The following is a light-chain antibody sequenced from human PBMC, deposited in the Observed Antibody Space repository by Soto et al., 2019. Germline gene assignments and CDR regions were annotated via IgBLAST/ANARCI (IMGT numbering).Light chain of an antibody. CDR1: SSDVGAYIF. Sequence: QSALTQPASLSGSPGQSITISCTGTSSDVGAYIFVSWYQQHPGKAPKLMIYAVSSRPSGVSYRFSGSKSGNTASLTISGLQAEDEADYYCSSYTTNNSYVFGTGTKVTVL. V-gene: IGLV2-14*01. CDR3: SSYTTNNSYV. J-gene: IGLJ1*01. CDR2: AVS.